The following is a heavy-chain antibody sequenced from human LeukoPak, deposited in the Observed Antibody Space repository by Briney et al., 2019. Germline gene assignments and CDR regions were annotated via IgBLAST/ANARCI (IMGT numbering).Heavy chain of an antibody. Sequence: ASVTVSCKASGYTFTIYYMHWVRQAPGQGPEWMGIINPSGGSTSYAQKFQGRVTMTRDTSTSTVYMELSSLRSEDTAVYYCARDLSRRGLYSSSSDYYYMDVWGKGTTVTVSS. CDR1: GYTFTIYY. CDR2: INPSGGST. J-gene: IGHJ6*03. D-gene: IGHD6-6*01. CDR3: ARDLSRRGLYSSSSDYYYMDV. V-gene: IGHV1-46*01.